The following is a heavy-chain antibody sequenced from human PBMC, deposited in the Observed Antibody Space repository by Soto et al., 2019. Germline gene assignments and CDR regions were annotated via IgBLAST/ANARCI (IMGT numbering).Heavy chain of an antibody. J-gene: IGHJ4*02. CDR2: VNPSGGHT. D-gene: IGHD2-21*02. Sequence: QVQLMQSAAEVKKPGASVKVSSKASGDTFSDYYIHWVRQAPGQGLEWMGTVNPSGGHTTYSQHFLGRVTMTRDTSTSTLHMELTSLTSEDTAVYYCARGGHVVVVTAALDYWGQGTLVTVSS. CDR3: ARGGHVVVVTAALDY. V-gene: IGHV1-46*01. CDR1: GDTFSDYY.